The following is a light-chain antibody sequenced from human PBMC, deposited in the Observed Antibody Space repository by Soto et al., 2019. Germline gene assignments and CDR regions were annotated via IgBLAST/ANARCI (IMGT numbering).Light chain of an antibody. V-gene: IGLV2-14*01. CDR2: GVS. Sequence: QSVLTQPASVSGSPGQSITISCTGTSSDIGGYNYVSWYQQHPGKAPKLMIYGVSNRPSGVSGRFFGSKSGNTASLTISGLQPEDEADYYCAAWDNSLNGRVFGGGTKLTVL. CDR1: SSDIGGYNY. J-gene: IGLJ3*02. CDR3: AAWDNSLNGRV.